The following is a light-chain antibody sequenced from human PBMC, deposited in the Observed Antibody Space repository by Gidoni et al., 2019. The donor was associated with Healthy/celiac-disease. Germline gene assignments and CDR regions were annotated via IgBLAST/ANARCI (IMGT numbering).Light chain of an antibody. Sequence: ATQLTQSPSSLSASVGDRVTITSRASQGISSALAWYQQKPGKAPKLLIYDASSLESGVPSRFSGSGSGTDFTLTISSLQPEDFATYYCQQFNSYPFTFGPGTKVDIK. CDR1: QGISSA. V-gene: IGKV1-13*02. CDR2: DAS. J-gene: IGKJ3*01. CDR3: QQFNSYPFT.